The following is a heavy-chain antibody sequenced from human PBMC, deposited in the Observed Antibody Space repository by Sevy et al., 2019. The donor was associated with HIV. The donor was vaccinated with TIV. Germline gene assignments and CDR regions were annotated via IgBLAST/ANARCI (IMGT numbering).Heavy chain of an antibody. CDR2: IKTKTYGGTT. Sequence: GGSLRLSCTASGFTFSDYAMSWVCQAPGKGLEWEGFIKTKTYGGTTEYAASVKGRFIISRDDSKYIPYLQMNSLKTKDIAVYYCTRDLYGSGWFYFDYWGQGTLVTVSS. CDR1: GFTFSDYA. V-gene: IGHV3-49*04. CDR3: TRDLYGSGWFYFDY. D-gene: IGHD6-19*01. J-gene: IGHJ4*02.